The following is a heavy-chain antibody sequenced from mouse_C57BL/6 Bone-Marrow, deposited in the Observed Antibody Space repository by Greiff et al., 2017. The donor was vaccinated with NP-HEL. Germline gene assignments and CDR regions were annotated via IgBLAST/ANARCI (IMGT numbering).Heavy chain of an antibody. CDR2: IWGYGST. D-gene: IGHD2-3*01. CDR3: ALQGGYYFAWFAY. V-gene: IGHV2-3*01. J-gene: IGHJ3*01. Sequence: VQLVESGPGLVAPSQSLSITCTVSGFSLTSYGVSWVRQPPGKGLEWLGVIWGYGSTNYHSSLISRLSISKDNSKSQVFLKLNSLQTEDTATDDCALQGGYYFAWFAYWGQGTLVTVSA. CDR1: GFSLTSYG.